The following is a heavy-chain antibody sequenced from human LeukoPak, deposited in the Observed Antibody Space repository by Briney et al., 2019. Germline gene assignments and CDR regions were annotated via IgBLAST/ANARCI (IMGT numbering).Heavy chain of an antibody. CDR1: GGSISSYY. J-gene: IGHJ3*02. D-gene: IGHD3-3*01. V-gene: IGHV4-59*01. CDR3: AAQRITIFGVAHFDI. CDR2: IYYCGST. Sequence: PSETLSLTCTVSGGSISSYYWIWIRPPPGKGLEWIGYIYYCGSTNYNPSLKSRVTISVDTSKNQFSLKLSSVTAADTAVYYCAAQRITIFGVAHFDIWGQGTMVTVSS.